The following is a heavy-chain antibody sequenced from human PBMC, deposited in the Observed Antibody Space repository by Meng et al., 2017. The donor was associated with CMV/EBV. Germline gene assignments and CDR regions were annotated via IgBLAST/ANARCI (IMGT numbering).Heavy chain of an antibody. D-gene: IGHD1/OR15-1a*01. CDR3: AKDQQSPLSYYFYGMDV. V-gene: IGHV3-33*06. Sequence: GESLKISCAAAGFNFSNYGIHWVRQAPGKGLEWVAIIWYDGSHRYYADSVQGRFTISRDNSKNTVHLQMNSLRAEDTAAYYCAKDQQSPLSYYFYGMDVWGQGTTVTVSS. CDR1: GFNFSNYG. J-gene: IGHJ6*02. CDR2: IWYDGSHR.